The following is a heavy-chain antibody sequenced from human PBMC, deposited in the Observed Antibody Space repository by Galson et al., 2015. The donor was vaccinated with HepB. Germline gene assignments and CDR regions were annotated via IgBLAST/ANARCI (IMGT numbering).Heavy chain of an antibody. J-gene: IGHJ3*02. Sequence: SVKVSCKASGYTFTGYYMHWVRQAPGQGLEWMGWINPNSGGTNYAQKFQGRVTMTRDTSISTAYMELSRLRSDDTAVYYCASIVFRFEPSTPGEAFDIWGQGTMVTVSS. V-gene: IGHV1-2*02. CDR3: ASIVFRFEPSTPGEAFDI. CDR2: INPNSGGT. CDR1: GYTFTGYY. D-gene: IGHD3-3*01.